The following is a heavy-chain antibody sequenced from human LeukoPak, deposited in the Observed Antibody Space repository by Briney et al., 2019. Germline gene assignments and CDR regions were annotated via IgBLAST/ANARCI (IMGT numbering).Heavy chain of an antibody. CDR2: ISGSGDST. CDR3: AKDFNGNYYSLWGY. J-gene: IGHJ4*02. CDR1: GFTFSNFA. D-gene: IGHD1-26*01. V-gene: IGHV3-23*01. Sequence: GGSLRLSCAASGFTFSNFAMTWVRQAPGKGLEWVSAISGSGDSTYYADSVKGRFTISRDNSKNTLYLQMNSLRAEDTAVYYCAKDFNGNYYSLWGYWGQGTLVTVSS.